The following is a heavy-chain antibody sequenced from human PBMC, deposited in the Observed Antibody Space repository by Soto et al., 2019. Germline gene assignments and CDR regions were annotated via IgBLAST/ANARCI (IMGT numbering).Heavy chain of an antibody. CDR1: GYTFTRHS. CDR3: ARATRGSISTRPDY. Sequence: XSVKVSCKASGYTFTRHSMHWVRQAPGQGLEWMGMINPTGGGTTYAQKFQGRVTMTRDTSTGIVYMELTSLRPEDTAMYYCARATRGSISTRPDYWGLGTLVTAPQ. J-gene: IGHJ4*02. V-gene: IGHV1-46*01. D-gene: IGHD6-6*01. CDR2: INPTGGGT.